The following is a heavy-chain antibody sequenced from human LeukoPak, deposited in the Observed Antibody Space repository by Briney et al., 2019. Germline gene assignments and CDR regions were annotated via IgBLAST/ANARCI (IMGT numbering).Heavy chain of an antibody. D-gene: IGHD1-26*01. J-gene: IGHJ6*03. CDR3: ARETHEDTWELLARYYYYMDV. CDR1: GFTFSSYS. CDR2: ISSGSSYI. Sequence: NPGGSLRLSCAASGFTFSSYSMNWVRQAPGKGLEWVASISSGSSYIHYADSVKGRFTISRDNAKNSLYLQMNSLRAEDTAVYFCARETHEDTWELLARYYYYMDVWGKGTTVTVSS. V-gene: IGHV3-21*01.